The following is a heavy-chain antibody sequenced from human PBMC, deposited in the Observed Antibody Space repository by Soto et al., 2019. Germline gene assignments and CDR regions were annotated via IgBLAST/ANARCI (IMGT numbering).Heavy chain of an antibody. J-gene: IGHJ2*01. CDR3: AKGRPPFDL. V-gene: IGHV3-23*01. Sequence: EVQLLESGGGLVQPGGSLRLSCAASHFTFSDYAMGWVRQAPGKGLEWVSLISGAGGSTNYVVSVKGRFAISRDNSENTLYLQMNSLSAEDTAVYYCAKGRPPFDLWGRGPLVIVSS. CDR1: HFTFSDYA. D-gene: IGHD6-6*01. CDR2: ISGAGGST.